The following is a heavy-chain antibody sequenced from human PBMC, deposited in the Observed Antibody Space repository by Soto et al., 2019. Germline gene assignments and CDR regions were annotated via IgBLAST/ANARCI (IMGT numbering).Heavy chain of an antibody. J-gene: IGHJ4*02. CDR3: ARHQSGSGNSNFDF. V-gene: IGHV5-10-1*01. CDR1: EYSFRIYW. D-gene: IGHD3-10*01. CDR2: VDPNGSFA. Sequence: PGESLKISCQAFEYSFRIYWISWVRQKPGAGLEWMGRVDPNGSFATYSPSFQGHVSISVDKSTNIVYSQWRSLRASDTATYYCARHQSGSGNSNFDFWGQGTPVPVSS.